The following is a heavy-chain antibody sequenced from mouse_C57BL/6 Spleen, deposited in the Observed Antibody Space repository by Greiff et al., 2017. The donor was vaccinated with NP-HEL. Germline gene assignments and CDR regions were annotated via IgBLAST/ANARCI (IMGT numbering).Heavy chain of an antibody. Sequence: DVHLVESGGGLVKPGGSLKLSCAASGFTFSDYGMHWVRQAPEKGLEWVAYISSGSSTIYYADTVKGRFTISRDNAKNTLFLQMTSLRSEDTAMYYCARYVNYVYFDVWGTGTTVTVAS. J-gene: IGHJ1*03. V-gene: IGHV5-17*01. CDR1: GFTFSDYG. CDR3: ARYVNYVYFDV. D-gene: IGHD2-1*01. CDR2: ISSGSSTI.